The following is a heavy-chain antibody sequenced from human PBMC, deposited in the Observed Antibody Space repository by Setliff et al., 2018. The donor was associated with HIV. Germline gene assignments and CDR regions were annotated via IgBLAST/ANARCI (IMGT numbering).Heavy chain of an antibody. Sequence: GGSLRLSCTASGFTFSASWMSWVRQAPGKGLEWVANIDREGSETNYVDSVKGRFTISRDNARSSMYLQMNSLRAEDTAIYYCARKFRPGHGVDVWGQGTTVTVSS. CDR2: IDREGSET. D-gene: IGHD3-10*01. V-gene: IGHV3-7*01. CDR1: GFTFSASW. J-gene: IGHJ6*02. CDR3: ARKFRPGHGVDV.